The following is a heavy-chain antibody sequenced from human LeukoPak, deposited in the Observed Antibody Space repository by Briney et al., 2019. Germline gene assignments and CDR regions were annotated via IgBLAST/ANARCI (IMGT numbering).Heavy chain of an antibody. V-gene: IGHV4-59*08. J-gene: IGHJ5*02. CDR1: GGSISSYY. D-gene: IGHD3-10*01. CDR2: IYYSGST. Sequence: PSETLSLTCTVSGGSISSYYWSWIRQPPGKGLEWIGYIYYSGSTNYNPSLKSRVTISVDTSKNQFSLKLSSVTAADTAVYYCARHARNYGSGSYLFDPWGQGTLVTVSS. CDR3: ARHARNYGSGSYLFDP.